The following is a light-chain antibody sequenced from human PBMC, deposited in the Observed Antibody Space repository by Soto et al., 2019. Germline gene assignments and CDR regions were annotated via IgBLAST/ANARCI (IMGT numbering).Light chain of an antibody. J-gene: IGLJ1*01. V-gene: IGLV2-14*01. CDR3: SSYTSDSSCV. Sequence: QSVLTQPASVSVSPGQSITISCTGTSSDVGLYDYVSWYQQHPGKAPQLMIYAVSNRPSGVSNRFSASKSGNTASLFISGLQAEDEADYYCSSYTSDSSCVFGSGTKVTVL. CDR2: AVS. CDR1: SSDVGLYDY.